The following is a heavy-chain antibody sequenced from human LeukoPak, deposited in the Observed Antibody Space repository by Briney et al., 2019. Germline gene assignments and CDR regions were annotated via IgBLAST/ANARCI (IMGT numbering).Heavy chain of an antibody. D-gene: IGHD1-1*01. J-gene: IGHJ4*02. CDR3: ARDLEKYNWNLGDY. CDR1: GYTFTSYG. V-gene: IGHV1-18*01. Sequence: ASVKVSCKASGYTFTSYGISWVRRAPGQGLEWMRWISAYNGNTNYAQKLQGRVTMTTDTSTSTAYMELRSLRSDDTAVYYCARDLEKYNWNLGDYWGQGTLVTVSS. CDR2: ISAYNGNT.